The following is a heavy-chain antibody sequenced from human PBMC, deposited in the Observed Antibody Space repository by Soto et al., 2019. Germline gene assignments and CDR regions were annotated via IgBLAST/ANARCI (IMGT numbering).Heavy chain of an antibody. J-gene: IGHJ4*02. V-gene: IGHV4-59*08. D-gene: IGHD2-15*01. CDR2: IYYSGST. CDR1: GGSISSYY. CDR3: ARRYCGGGSCYSGFDY. Sequence: PSETLSLTCPVSGGSISSYYLSWIRQPPGKGLEWIGYIYYSGSTNYNPSLKSRVTMSVDTSKNQFSLKLNSVTAADTALYYCARRYCGGGSCYSGFDYWGQGTLVTVSS.